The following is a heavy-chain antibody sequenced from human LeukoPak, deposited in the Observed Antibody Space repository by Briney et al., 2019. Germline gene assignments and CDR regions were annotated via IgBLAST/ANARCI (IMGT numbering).Heavy chain of an antibody. J-gene: IGHJ4*02. D-gene: IGHD1-26*01. CDR3: ARHFDRGGRWELLLGLFDY. CDR1: GYSISSGFY. V-gene: IGHV4-38-2*02. CDR2: IYQSGST. Sequence: SETLSLTCTVSGYSISSGFYWGWIRQPPGKGLEWIGSIYQSGSTYCNPSLKSRVTISVDTSKNPFSLKLSSVTAADTAVYYCARHFDRGGRWELLLGLFDYWGQGTLVTVSS.